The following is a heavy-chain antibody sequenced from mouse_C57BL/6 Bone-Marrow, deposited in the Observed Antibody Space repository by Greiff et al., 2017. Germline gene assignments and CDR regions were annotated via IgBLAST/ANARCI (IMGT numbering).Heavy chain of an antibody. V-gene: IGHV1-50*01. Sequence: QVHVKQPGAELVKPGASVKLSCKASGYTFTSYWMQWVKQRPGQGLEWIGEIDPSDSYTNYNQKFKGKATLTVDTSSSTAYMQLSSLTSEDSAVYYCAMGPLWSWFAYWGQGTLVTVSA. J-gene: IGHJ3*01. CDR1: GYTFTSYW. CDR2: IDPSDSYT. D-gene: IGHD1-1*02. CDR3: AMGPLWSWFAY.